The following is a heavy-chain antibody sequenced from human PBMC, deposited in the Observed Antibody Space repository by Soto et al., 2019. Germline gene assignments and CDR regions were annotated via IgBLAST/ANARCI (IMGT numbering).Heavy chain of an antibody. CDR2: VKXIVRMX. V-gene: IGHV1-69*02. CDR1: GRTFNLYS. J-gene: IGHJ4*02. D-gene: IGHD3-10*01. Sequence: SMKVSCKASGRTFNLYSINWVRQAPGLRIEWMGRVKXIVRMXNYAQKFQGRVXMTADKSTXTAYTELSTLRSEDTAIYYCASSYGSGYRAFDYWGQGALVTVSS. CDR3: ASSYGSGYRAFDY.